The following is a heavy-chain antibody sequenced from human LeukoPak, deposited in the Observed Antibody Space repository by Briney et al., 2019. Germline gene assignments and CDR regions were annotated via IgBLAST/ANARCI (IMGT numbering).Heavy chain of an antibody. V-gene: IGHV3-23*01. J-gene: IGHJ2*01. CDR3: ARGYYWYFDL. CDR1: GFSFSSHV. Sequence: GGSLRLSCAGSGFSFSSHVLIWVRQAPGKELEWVSAISGNGESTYYADSVKGRFTISRDSSENTMYLQMNSLTAADTALYYCARGYYWYFDLWGRGTLVTVSS. CDR2: ISGNGEST.